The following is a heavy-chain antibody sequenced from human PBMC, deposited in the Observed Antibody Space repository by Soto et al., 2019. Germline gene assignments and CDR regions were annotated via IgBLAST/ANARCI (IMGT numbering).Heavy chain of an antibody. J-gene: IGHJ4*02. Sequence: SESLSLTCTVSGASITRYCCSWIPQSPGKGLEWIGYLYYTGSINYSPSLKRRVIISVDTSKNPFSLQLTSITAADTAVYFCGKDDYGDYSLGSWGQGPLVTVSS. V-gene: IGHV4-59*01. CDR2: LYYTGSI. D-gene: IGHD4-17*01. CDR3: GKDDYGDYSLGS. CDR1: GASITRYC.